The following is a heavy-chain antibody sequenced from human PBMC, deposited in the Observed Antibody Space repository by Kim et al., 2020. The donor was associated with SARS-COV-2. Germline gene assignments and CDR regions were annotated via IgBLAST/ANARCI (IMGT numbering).Heavy chain of an antibody. Sequence: GEYLKISCKGSGYSFTSYWIGWVRQMPGKGLEWMGIIYPGDSDTRYSPSFQGQVTISADKSISTAYLQWSSLKASDTAMYYCAGNRPSIGSSGWYMGWFDPWGQGTLVTVSS. V-gene: IGHV5-51*01. CDR1: GYSFTSYW. J-gene: IGHJ5*02. D-gene: IGHD6-19*01. CDR3: AGNRPSIGSSGWYMGWFDP. CDR2: IYPGDSDT.